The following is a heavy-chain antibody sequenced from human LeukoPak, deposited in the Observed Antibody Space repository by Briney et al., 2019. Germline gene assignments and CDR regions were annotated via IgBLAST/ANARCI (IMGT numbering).Heavy chain of an antibody. CDR2: IYDGDKT. V-gene: IGHV3-66*01. J-gene: IGHJ6*04. Sequence: GGSLRLSCSASQSIVSSRYMSWVRQAPGKGLEWVSIIYDGDKTYYADSVKGRFTIPRDNAKNSLYLQMNSLRAEDTAVYYCAELGITMIGGVWGKGTTVTISS. CDR3: AELGITMIGGV. D-gene: IGHD3-10*02. CDR1: QSIVSSRY.